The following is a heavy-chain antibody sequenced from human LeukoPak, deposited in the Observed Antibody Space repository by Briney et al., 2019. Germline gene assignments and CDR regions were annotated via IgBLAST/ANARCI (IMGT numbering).Heavy chain of an antibody. J-gene: IGHJ4*02. CDR1: GGSISSSYYY. CDR3: ARIHRYCSGGACYVLDN. Sequence: SETLSLTCTVSGGSISSSYYYWGWIRQPPGKGLEWIGYVYYSGSTNYNPSFKSRITISVDTSRNQFSLQLSSVTAADTAVYYCARIHRYCSGGACYVLDNWGQGTLVAVSS. CDR2: VYYSGST. V-gene: IGHV4-61*05. D-gene: IGHD2-15*01.